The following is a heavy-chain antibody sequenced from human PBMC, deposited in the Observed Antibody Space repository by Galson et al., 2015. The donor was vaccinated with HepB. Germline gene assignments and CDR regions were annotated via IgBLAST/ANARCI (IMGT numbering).Heavy chain of an antibody. Sequence: SVKVSCKASGGTFSRYAISWVRQAPGQGLEWMGGIIPIFGTANYAQKFQGRVTITADESTSTAYMELSSLRSEDTAVYYCARAAMVQGAPIDYWGQGTLVTVSS. V-gene: IGHV1-69*13. CDR1: GGTFSRYA. D-gene: IGHD3-10*01. CDR3: ARAAMVQGAPIDY. CDR2: IIPIFGTA. J-gene: IGHJ4*02.